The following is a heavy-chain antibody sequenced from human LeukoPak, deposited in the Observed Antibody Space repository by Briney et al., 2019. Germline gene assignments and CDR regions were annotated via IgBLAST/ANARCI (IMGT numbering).Heavy chain of an antibody. J-gene: IGHJ4*02. Sequence: ASVKVSCKASGYTFTGYDINWVRQATGQGLEWMGWMNPNSGNTGYAQKFQGRVTITRDTSISTAYMELSSLRSEDTAVYYCARELTVTNGGSVDYWGQGTLVTVSS. CDR2: MNPNSGNT. V-gene: IGHV1-8*03. CDR3: ARELTVTNGGSVDY. CDR1: GYTFTGYD. D-gene: IGHD4-11*01.